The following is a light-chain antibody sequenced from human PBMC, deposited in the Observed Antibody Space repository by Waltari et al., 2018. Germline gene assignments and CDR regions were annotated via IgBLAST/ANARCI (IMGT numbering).Light chain of an antibody. Sequence: DIVMTQSPDSLTVSLGERATINCKSSQNILYSSNNKNYLAWYQQKPGQPPQLLIYWASTRESGVPDRFSGSGSGTDFTLTISSLQAEDVAVYYCHQYYSAPFAFGQGTKLEIK. CDR2: WAS. CDR1: QNILYSSNNKNY. CDR3: HQYYSAPFA. V-gene: IGKV4-1*01. J-gene: IGKJ2*01.